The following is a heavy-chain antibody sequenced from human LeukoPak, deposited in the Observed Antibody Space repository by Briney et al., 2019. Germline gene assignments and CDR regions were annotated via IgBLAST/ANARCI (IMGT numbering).Heavy chain of an antibody. D-gene: IGHD5-18*01. Sequence: GGSLRLSCAASGFTFSSYGMHWVRQAPGKGLEWVAFIRYDGSNKYYADSVKGRFTISRDNSKNTLYLQMNSLRAEDTAVYYCARDFMGYSYDFYYYYYYMDVWGKGTTVTVSS. CDR1: GFTFSSYG. CDR3: ARDFMGYSYDFYYYYYYMDV. CDR2: IRYDGSNK. V-gene: IGHV3-30*02. J-gene: IGHJ6*03.